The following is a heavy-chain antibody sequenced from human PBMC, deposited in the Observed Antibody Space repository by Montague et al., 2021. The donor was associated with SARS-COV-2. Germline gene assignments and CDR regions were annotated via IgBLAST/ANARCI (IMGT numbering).Heavy chain of an antibody. D-gene: IGHD3-10*01. Sequence: SETLSLTCSVSGTSITSYYCNWIQQPPGKGLEWIGYISDSGSTNXSPSRKSRVTMSVDTSKNQMSLKLTSVTAADTAVYYCARGCLSYFGAGSHCYGMDVWGQGTTATVSS. V-gene: IGHV4-59*01. CDR3: ARGCLSYFGAGSHCYGMDV. CDR2: ISDSGST. J-gene: IGHJ6*02. CDR1: GTSITSYY.